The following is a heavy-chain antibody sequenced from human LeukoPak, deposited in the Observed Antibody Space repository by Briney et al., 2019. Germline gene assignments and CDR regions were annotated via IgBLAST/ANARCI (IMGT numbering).Heavy chain of an antibody. D-gene: IGHD6-6*01. J-gene: IGHJ4*02. CDR1: GLTLSCCA. CDR3: ANSHKNAPGVY. V-gene: IGHV3-23*01. CDR2: ISISGDVT. Sequence: GGSLRLSCAASGLTLSCCAMTWVRQAPGKGLEWVSSISISGDVTNYTDSVKGRLTISRDDSKNTVYLQMNSLRVEDTAMYYCANSHKNAPGVYWGQGTLVTVPS.